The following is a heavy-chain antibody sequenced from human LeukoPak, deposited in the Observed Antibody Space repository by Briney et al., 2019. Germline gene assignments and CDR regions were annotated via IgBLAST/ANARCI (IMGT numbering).Heavy chain of an antibody. CDR3: AKDLVILMVYAKNWFDP. V-gene: IGHV3-30*02. D-gene: IGHD2-8*01. J-gene: IGHJ5*02. CDR1: GFTFSSYG. CDR2: IRYDGSNK. Sequence: PGGSLRLSCAAPGFTFSSYGMHWVRQAPGKGLEWVAFIRYDGSNKYYADSVKGRFTISRDNSKNTLYLQMNSLRAEDTAVYYCAKDLVILMVYAKNWFDPWGQGTLVTVSS.